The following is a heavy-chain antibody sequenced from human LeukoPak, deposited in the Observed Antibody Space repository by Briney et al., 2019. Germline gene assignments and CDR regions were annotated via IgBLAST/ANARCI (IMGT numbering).Heavy chain of an antibody. CDR3: ARQIEAGATSPFDY. CDR2: IDPSDSYT. CDR1: GYSFPTLY. V-gene: IGHV5-10-1*01. Sequence: GESLRISCQAFGYSFPTLYISWVRQIPGKGLEWMGRIDPSDSYTDYSPAFEGHVTISVDQSINTAFLQWSSLKASDTAMYYCARQIEAGATSPFDYWGQGTLVTVSS. D-gene: IGHD1-26*01. J-gene: IGHJ4*02.